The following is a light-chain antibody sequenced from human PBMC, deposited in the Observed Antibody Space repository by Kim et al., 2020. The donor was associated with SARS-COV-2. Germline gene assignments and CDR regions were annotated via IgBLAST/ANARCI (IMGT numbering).Light chain of an antibody. CDR3: QVWDSSSDHPV. V-gene: IGLV3-21*04. Sequence: APGKTARITCGGNIIGSKSVPWYQQKPGQAPVLVIFYDSDRPSGIPERFSGSNSGNTATLTISRVEAGDDADYYCQVWDSSSDHPVFGGGTQLTVL. CDR1: IIGSKS. J-gene: IGLJ3*02. CDR2: YDS.